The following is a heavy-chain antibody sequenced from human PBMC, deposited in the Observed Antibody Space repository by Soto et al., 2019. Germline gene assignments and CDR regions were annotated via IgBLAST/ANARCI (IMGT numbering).Heavy chain of an antibody. V-gene: IGHV1-69*13. D-gene: IGHD6-13*01. CDR2: IIPIFGTA. Sequence: SVKVSCKASGGTFSSYAISWVRQAPGQGLEWMGGIIPIFGTANYAQKFQGRVTITADESTSTAYMELSSLRSEDTAVYYCARDNPKAYSSSWSTFDYWGQGPLVTVSS. CDR1: GGTFSSYA. J-gene: IGHJ4*02. CDR3: ARDNPKAYSSSWSTFDY.